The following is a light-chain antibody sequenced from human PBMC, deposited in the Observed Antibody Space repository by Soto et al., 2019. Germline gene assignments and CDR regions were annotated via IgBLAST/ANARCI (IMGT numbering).Light chain of an antibody. V-gene: IGKV1-6*01. CDR3: LQDYNYPRT. CDR2: GTS. CDR1: QGIRND. Sequence: AIQMTQSPSSLSASVGDRVTINCRASQGIRNDLAWYQQKPGKAPKLLIYGTSNLQSGVPSRFSGSGSGTECTLTISSLQPEDFATYYCLQDYNYPRTFGQGTNLEI. J-gene: IGKJ2*01.